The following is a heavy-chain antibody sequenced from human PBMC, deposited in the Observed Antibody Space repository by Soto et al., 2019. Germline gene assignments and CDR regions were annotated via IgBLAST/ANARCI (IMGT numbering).Heavy chain of an antibody. CDR2: ISGSGGDT. D-gene: IGHD6-13*01. J-gene: IGHJ2*01. Sequence: EVQLLESGGGLVQPGGSLRLSCAASGFTFRSYGMNWVRQAPGKGLEWVSAISGSGGDTYYADSVKGRFSISRDNSKNTLYLQMNSLRAADTAVYYCAKDGYTGSWANYWYFARWGRGPLVTVSS. V-gene: IGHV3-23*01. CDR3: AKDGYTGSWANYWYFAR. CDR1: GFTFRSYG.